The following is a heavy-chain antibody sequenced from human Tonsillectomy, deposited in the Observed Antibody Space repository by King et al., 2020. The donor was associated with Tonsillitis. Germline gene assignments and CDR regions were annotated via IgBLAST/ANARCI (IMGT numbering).Heavy chain of an antibody. CDR2: ITHDGDNK. CDR1: GFSFNTYA. Sequence: VQLVESGGGVVRPGRSLRLSCAASGFSFNTYAFHWVRQAPGKGLDWVAAITHDGDNKYYSDSVRGRFTISRDNSENTLYLQMNSLRAEDTAVYYCATLADGEGPYFFDYWDQGTLVTVSS. CDR3: ATLADGEGPYFFDY. J-gene: IGHJ4*02. D-gene: IGHD3-10*01. V-gene: IGHV3-30-3*01.